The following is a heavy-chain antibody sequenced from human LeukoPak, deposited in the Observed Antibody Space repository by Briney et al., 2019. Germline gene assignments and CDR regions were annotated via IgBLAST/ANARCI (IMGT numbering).Heavy chain of an antibody. CDR3: ARRSNYPWGAFDI. J-gene: IGHJ3*02. Sequence: SVKVSCKASGYTFTGYYMHWVRQAPGQGLEWMGRIIPILGIANYAQKFQGRVTITADKSTSTAYMELSSLRSEDTAVYYCARRSNYPWGAFDIWGQGTMVTVSS. CDR2: IIPILGIA. CDR1: GYTFTGYY. D-gene: IGHD4-11*01. V-gene: IGHV1-69*02.